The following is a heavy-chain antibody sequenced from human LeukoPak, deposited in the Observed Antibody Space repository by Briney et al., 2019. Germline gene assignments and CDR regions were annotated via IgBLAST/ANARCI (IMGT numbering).Heavy chain of an antibody. CDR2: ISYDGGED. Sequence: GGSLRLSCTASGFTFRSSGMHWVRQAPGKGLEWVALISYDGGEDYYADSVKGRFSISRDNFRNTLYLQMSSLRAEDAAVYYCTNFDHWGQGTLVTVSS. V-gene: IGHV3-30*02. J-gene: IGHJ4*02. CDR3: TNFDH. CDR1: GFTFRSSG.